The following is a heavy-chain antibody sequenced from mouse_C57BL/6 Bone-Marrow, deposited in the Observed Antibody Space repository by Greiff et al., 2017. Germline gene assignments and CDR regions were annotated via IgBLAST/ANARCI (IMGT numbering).Heavy chain of an antibody. J-gene: IGHJ2*01. CDR2: IYPGNSDT. CDR1: GYTFTSYC. CDR3: SSYVKVYFDY. Sequence: VQLQQSGTVLARPGASVKMSCKTSGYTFTSYCMHWVKQRPGQGLEWIGAIYPGNSDTSYNQKFKGKAKLTAVTSASTAYMELSSLTNEDSAVYYCSSYVKVYFDYWGQGTTLTVSS. D-gene: IGHD1-1*01. V-gene: IGHV1-5*01.